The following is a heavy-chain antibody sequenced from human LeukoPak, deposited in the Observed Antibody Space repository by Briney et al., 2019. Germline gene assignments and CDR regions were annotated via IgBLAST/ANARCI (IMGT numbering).Heavy chain of an antibody. CDR3: ARQTTTMVRGVIWFDP. Sequence: NPSETVSLTCTVSGGSISSSSYYWGWIRQPPGKGLEGIGSIYYSGSTYYNPSLNSRVTISVDTSKNQFSLKLTSVTAADTAVYYCARQTTTMVRGVIWFDPWGQGTLVTVSS. D-gene: IGHD3-10*01. CDR1: GGSISSSSYY. CDR2: IYYSGST. V-gene: IGHV4-39*01. J-gene: IGHJ5*02.